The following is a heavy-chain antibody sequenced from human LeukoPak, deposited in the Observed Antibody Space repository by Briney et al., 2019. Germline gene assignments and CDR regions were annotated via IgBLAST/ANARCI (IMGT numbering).Heavy chain of an antibody. Sequence: SETLSLTCAVYGGSFSGYYWSWIRQPPGKGLEWIGEINHSGSTNYNPSLKSRVTISVDTSKNQFSLKLSSVTAADTAVYYCARERPNYDFWSGYFWFDPWGQGTLVTVSS. V-gene: IGHV4-34*01. CDR1: GGSFSGYY. CDR2: INHSGST. CDR3: ARERPNYDFWSGYFWFDP. J-gene: IGHJ5*02. D-gene: IGHD3-3*01.